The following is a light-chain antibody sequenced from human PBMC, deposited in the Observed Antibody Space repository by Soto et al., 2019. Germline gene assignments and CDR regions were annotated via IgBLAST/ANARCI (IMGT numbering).Light chain of an antibody. CDR3: QQYVRSPLT. V-gene: IGKV3-20*01. Sequence: EIVLTQSPGTLSLSPGERATLSCRASQSVSSSYLAWYQQKPGQAPRLLIYGASSRATGIPDRFSGSGSGTDFILTISRLEPEDFAVYYCQQYVRSPLTFGGGTKVEIK. CDR2: GAS. J-gene: IGKJ4*01. CDR1: QSVSSSY.